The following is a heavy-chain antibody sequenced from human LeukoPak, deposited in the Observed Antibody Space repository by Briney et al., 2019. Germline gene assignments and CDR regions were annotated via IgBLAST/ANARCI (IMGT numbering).Heavy chain of an antibody. CDR3: ATLSGSYFSTKEDAFDI. CDR2: FDPEDGET. V-gene: IGHV1-24*01. Sequence: ASVTVSCKVSGYTLTELSMHWVRQAPGKGLEWMGGFDPEDGETIYAQKFQGRVTMTEDTSTDTAYMELSSLRSEDTAVYYCATLSGSYFSTKEDAFDIWGQGTTVTVSS. J-gene: IGHJ3*02. CDR1: GYTLTELS. D-gene: IGHD1-26*01.